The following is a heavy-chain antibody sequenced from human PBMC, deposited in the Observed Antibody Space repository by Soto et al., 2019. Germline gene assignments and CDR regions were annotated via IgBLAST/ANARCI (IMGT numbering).Heavy chain of an antibody. V-gene: IGHV1-3*01. CDR3: ARARCRGGRCSLGFDV. CDR2: INAGNGNT. Sequence: ASVEVSCEASGDTFTSYAMQWVRQAPGQRLEWMGWINAGNGNTKYSQKFQGRVTITRDTSARTAYMKLSSLRSEDTAVYYCARARCRGGRCSLGFDVWGEGPLVTVSS. D-gene: IGHD2-15*01. CDR1: GDTFTSYA. J-gene: IGHJ4*02.